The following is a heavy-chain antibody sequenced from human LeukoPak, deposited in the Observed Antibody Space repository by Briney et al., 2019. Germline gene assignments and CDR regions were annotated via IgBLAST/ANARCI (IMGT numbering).Heavy chain of an antibody. CDR1: GFTFSSHW. J-gene: IGHJ4*02. CDR2: ISNDGSIT. Sequence: GGSLRLSCAASGFTFSSHWMHWVRRAPGQGLVWVSRISNDGSITDYADSVKGRFTISRDNAKNTLYLQMNSLRAEDTAVFYCARVVGYSSGWYYFDYWGQGTLVTVSS. D-gene: IGHD6-19*01. V-gene: IGHV3-74*01. CDR3: ARVVGYSSGWYYFDY.